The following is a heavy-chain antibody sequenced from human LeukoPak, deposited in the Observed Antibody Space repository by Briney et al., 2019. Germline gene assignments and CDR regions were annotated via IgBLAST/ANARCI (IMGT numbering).Heavy chain of an antibody. CDR3: ARKAQYNGHYPLDY. V-gene: IGHV3-23*01. Sequence: GGSLRLSCAASGFTFSSFWMTWVRQAPGKGLEWVSGTSDRGDYTYYADSVKGRFTISRDSSKNTLFLQMNSLRAEDTALYFCARKAQYNGHYPLDYWGQGTLVTVSS. CDR2: TSDRGDYT. D-gene: IGHD1-7*01. J-gene: IGHJ4*02. CDR1: GFTFSSFW.